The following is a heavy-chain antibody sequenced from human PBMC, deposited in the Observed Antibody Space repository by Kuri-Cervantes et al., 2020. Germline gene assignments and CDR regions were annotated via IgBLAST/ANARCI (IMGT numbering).Heavy chain of an antibody. CDR2: IKQDGSEK. V-gene: IGHV3-7*01. CDR1: GLTFSNYW. CDR3: ASQLVGTRYFDY. J-gene: IGHJ4*02. D-gene: IGHD1-26*01. Sequence: GESLKISCTASGLTFSNYWMGWIRQAPGKGLEWVANIKQDGSEKYYVDSVRGRFTTSRDNAKNSLFLQMNSLRAEDTAVYYCASQLVGTRYFDYWGQGTLVTVSS.